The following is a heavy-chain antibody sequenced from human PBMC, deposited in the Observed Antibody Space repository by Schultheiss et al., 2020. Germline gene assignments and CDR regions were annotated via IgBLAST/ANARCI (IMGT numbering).Heavy chain of an antibody. J-gene: IGHJ4*02. CDR1: GGSISSGDYY. CDR3: ARGGGYYDSIGYRRGYFDY. CDR2: IYYSGST. Sequence: SQTLSLTCTVSGGSISSGDYYWSWIRQPPGKGLEWIGNIYYSGSTNYNPSLKSRVTISVDTSKNQFSLKLSSVTAADTAVYYCARGGGYYDSIGYRRGYFDYWGQGTLVTVSS. V-gene: IGHV4-61*08. D-gene: IGHD3-22*01.